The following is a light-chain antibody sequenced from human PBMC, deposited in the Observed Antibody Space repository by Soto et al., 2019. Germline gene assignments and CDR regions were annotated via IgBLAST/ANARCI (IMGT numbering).Light chain of an antibody. V-gene: IGKV3-11*01. CDR3: QQRSNWPRYT. CDR2: DAS. J-gene: IGKJ2*01. Sequence: EIVLTQSPVTLSLSPEERATLSCRASQSVSSYLAWYQQKPGQAPRLLIYDASNRATGIPARFSGSGSGTDFTLAISSLEPEDFAVYYCQQRSNWPRYTVGQGTKLEIK. CDR1: QSVSSY.